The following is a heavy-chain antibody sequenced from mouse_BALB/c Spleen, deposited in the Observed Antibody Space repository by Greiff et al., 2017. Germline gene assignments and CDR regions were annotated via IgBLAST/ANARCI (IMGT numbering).Heavy chain of an antibody. J-gene: IGHJ4*01. D-gene: IGHD2-13*01. Sequence: LVKTGASVKISCTASGYSFTGYYMHWVKQSHGKGLEWIGYISCYNGATSYNQKFTGKATFTVDTSSRTAYMQFNILTSEDSAVYCGARSGEGHYYDMDYWGQGTSVTVSS. CDR1: GYSFTGYY. CDR2: ISCYNGAT. CDR3: ARSGEGHYYDMDY. V-gene: IGHV1S34*01.